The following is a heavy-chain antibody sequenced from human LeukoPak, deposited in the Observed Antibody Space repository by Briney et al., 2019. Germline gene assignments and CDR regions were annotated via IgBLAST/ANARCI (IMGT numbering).Heavy chain of an antibody. D-gene: IGHD3-10*01. J-gene: IGHJ4*02. CDR1: GFTFSDYY. V-gene: IGHV3-30-3*01. CDR3: ARDHRGVRDYFDY. CDR2: ISYDGSNK. Sequence: GGSLRLSCAASGFTFSDYYMSWIRQAPGKGLEWVAVISYDGSNKYYADSVKGRFTISRDNSKNTLYLQMNSLRAEDTAVYYCARDHRGVRDYFDYWGQGTLVTVSS.